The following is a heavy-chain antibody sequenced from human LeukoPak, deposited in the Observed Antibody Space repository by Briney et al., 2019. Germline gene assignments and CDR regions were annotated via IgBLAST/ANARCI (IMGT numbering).Heavy chain of an antibody. D-gene: IGHD3-22*01. Sequence: PSETLPLTCTVSGGSISSSSYYWGWLRQPPGKGLEWIGSIYYSGSTYYNPSLKSRVTISVDMSKNQFSLKLSSVTAADTAVYYCARGRSSGYYTEFDYWGQGTLVTVSS. CDR2: IYYSGST. V-gene: IGHV4-39*07. CDR3: ARGRSSGYYTEFDY. J-gene: IGHJ4*02. CDR1: GGSISSSSYY.